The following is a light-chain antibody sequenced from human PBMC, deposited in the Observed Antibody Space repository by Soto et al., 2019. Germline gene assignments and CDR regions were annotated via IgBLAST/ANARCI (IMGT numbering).Light chain of an antibody. Sequence: DIQMTQSPSSLSASVGDRVTISCRTSQDIENALGWYQQKPGVAPKRLIYAASVLQSGVPSRFSGSSSGTEFTLTISSLQPEDFATYYCLQHKSYPLTFGQGTKVEIK. CDR3: LQHKSYPLT. CDR1: QDIENA. V-gene: IGKV1-17*01. J-gene: IGKJ1*01. CDR2: AAS.